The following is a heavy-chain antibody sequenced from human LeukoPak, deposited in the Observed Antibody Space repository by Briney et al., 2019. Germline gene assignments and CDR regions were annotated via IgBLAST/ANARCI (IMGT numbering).Heavy chain of an antibody. CDR1: GDSISTSKSY. CDR2: IYYTGNT. V-gene: IGHV4-39*07. CDR3: ARDRDYYDSSGYITYYFDY. Sequence: PSDTLSLTCTVSGDSISTSKSYWGWIRQPPLKGLEWIGSIYYTGNTYYNASLKSRVTISVDTSKNQFSLKLSSLTAADTAVYYCARDRDYYDSSGYITYYFDYWGQGTLVTVSS. D-gene: IGHD3-22*01. J-gene: IGHJ4*02.